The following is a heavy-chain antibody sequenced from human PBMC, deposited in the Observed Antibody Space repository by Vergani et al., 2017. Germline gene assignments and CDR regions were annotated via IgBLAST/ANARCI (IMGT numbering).Heavy chain of an antibody. CDR3: ATLPLQTQQQVTS. D-gene: IGHD6-13*01. CDR1: GFTFSSAW. Sequence: EVQPVESGGGLVKPGGSLRLSCTTSGFTFSSAWMSWVRQAPGKGLEWVARIRPKTDGETTDYAAPVKGRFTISRDDSKNTLYLQMNSLKTEDTAVYYCATLPLQTQQQVTSWGKETRVTVSS. V-gene: IGHV3-15*01. CDR2: IRPKTDGETT. J-gene: IGHJ5*02.